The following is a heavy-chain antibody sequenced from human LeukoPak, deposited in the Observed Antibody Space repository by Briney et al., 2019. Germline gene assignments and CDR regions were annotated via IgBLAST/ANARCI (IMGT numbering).Heavy chain of an antibody. Sequence: SETLSLTCTVSGGSISGYYWSWIRQPPGKGLEWIGYMYYSGGANYNPSLDSRVTISVDTSKNQFSLKLNSVTAADTAVYYCARGGSGYSNSFDYWGQGTLVTVSS. D-gene: IGHD3-9*01. V-gene: IGHV4-59*01. CDR1: GGSISGYY. CDR2: MYYSGGA. CDR3: ARGGSGYSNSFDY. J-gene: IGHJ4*02.